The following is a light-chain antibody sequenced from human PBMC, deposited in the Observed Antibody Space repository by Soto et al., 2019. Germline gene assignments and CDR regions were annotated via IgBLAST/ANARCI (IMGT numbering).Light chain of an antibody. Sequence: DIQMTQSPSSLSASVGDRLTITCRASQVITNDLGWYQQKPGKAPKRLIYAASTLQSGVPSRFSGSGSGTEFTLTISSLQPEDVATYYCQQYNNWPPEYTFGQGTKLEIK. CDR1: QVITND. CDR3: QQYNNWPPEYT. V-gene: IGKV1-17*01. J-gene: IGKJ2*01. CDR2: AAS.